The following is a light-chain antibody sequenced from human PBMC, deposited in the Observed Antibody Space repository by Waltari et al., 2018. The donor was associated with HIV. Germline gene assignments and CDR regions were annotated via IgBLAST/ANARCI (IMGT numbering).Light chain of an antibody. J-gene: IGLJ2*01. V-gene: IGLV3-1*01. CDR3: QAWDSSTVL. Sequence: SHQLTQPTSGSVSPGQTASITCSRDSFGANSTSWYQQKPGQSPVLVIYQDDKRPSGIPERFSGSNSGNTATLTITGTQAMDEADYYCQAWDSSTVLFGGGTKLTVL. CDR2: QDD. CDR1: SFGANS.